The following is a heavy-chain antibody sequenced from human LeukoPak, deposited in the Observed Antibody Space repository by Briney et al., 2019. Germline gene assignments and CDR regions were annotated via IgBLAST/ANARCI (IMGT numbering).Heavy chain of an antibody. J-gene: IGHJ6*03. CDR1: GFTFSDYY. D-gene: IGHD5-12*01. Sequence: GGSLRLSCAASGFTFSDYYMSWVRQAPGKGLEWVSAISGSGGSTYYADSVKGRFTISRDNSKNTLYLQMNSLRAEDTAVYYCAKRDVDIVATIYYYYYMDVWGKGTTVTISS. CDR3: AKRDVDIVATIYYYYYMDV. V-gene: IGHV3-23*01. CDR2: ISGSGGST.